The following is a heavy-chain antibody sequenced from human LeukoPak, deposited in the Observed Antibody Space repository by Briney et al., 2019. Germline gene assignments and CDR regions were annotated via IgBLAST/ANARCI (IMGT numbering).Heavy chain of an antibody. CDR1: GFTFSSYS. CDR3: ARGSGATYSSSWYLDY. J-gene: IGHJ4*02. V-gene: IGHV3-21*01. Sequence: PGGSLRLSCAASGFTFSSYSMNWVRQAPGKGLEWVSSISSSISYIYYADSVKGRFTISRDNAKNSLYLQMNSLRAEDTAVYYCARGSGATYSSSWYLDYWGQGTLVTVSS. D-gene: IGHD6-13*01. CDR2: ISSSISYI.